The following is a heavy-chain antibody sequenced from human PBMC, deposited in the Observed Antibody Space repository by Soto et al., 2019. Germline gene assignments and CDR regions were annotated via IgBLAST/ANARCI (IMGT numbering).Heavy chain of an antibody. CDR2: INSSGST. CDR3: AREYSSSSGRTLDI. V-gene: IGHV4-4*07. CDR1: GGSISSYY. D-gene: IGHD6-6*01. J-gene: IGHJ3*02. Sequence: QVQLQESGPGLVKPSETLSLTCTVSGGSISSYYWTCIRQPAGKGLEWIGRINSSGSTNYNPSLKSRVTISVDTAKNQFSLRLSSVTAADTVVYYCAREYSSSSGRTLDIWGQGTMVTVSS.